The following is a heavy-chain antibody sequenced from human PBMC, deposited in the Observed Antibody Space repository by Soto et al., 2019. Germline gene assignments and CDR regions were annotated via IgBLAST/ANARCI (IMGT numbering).Heavy chain of an antibody. V-gene: IGHV5-51*01. CDR3: ARLSPLVYAIKTGLDY. CDR2: IYPGDSDT. Sequence: GESLKISCKGSGYSFTSYWIGWVRQMPGKGLEWMGIIYPGDSDTRYSPSFQGQVTISADKSISTAYLQWSSLKASDTAMYYCARLSPLVYAIKTGLDYWGQGTLVTVSS. CDR1: GYSFTSYW. D-gene: IGHD2-8*01. J-gene: IGHJ4*02.